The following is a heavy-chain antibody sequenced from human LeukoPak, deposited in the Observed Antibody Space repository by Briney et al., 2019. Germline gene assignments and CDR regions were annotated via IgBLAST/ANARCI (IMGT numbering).Heavy chain of an antibody. CDR1: GFTFSSYG. CDR2: ISASGGTT. D-gene: IGHD5-18*01. V-gene: IGHV3-23*01. Sequence: GGSLRLSCEASGFTFSSYGMTWVRQAPGQGPEWVSSISASGGTTYYADSVKGRCAISRDNFKNMLYMQMNSLGAEDTAVYYCGKEGVRYSYGTIEYWGQGILVTVSS. CDR3: GKEGVRYSYGTIEY. J-gene: IGHJ4*02.